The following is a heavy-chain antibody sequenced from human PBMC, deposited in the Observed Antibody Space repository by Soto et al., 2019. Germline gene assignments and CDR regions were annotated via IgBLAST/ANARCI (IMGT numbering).Heavy chain of an antibody. CDR3: ARDRRGYYYYMDV. Sequence: GGSLRLSCAASGFTFSSYSMNWVRQAPGKGLEWVSSISSSSSYIYYADSVKGRFTISRDNAKNSLYLQMNSLRAEDTAVYYCARDRRGYYYYMDVWGKGTTVTVSS. V-gene: IGHV3-21*01. CDR2: ISSSSSYI. J-gene: IGHJ6*03. CDR1: GFTFSSYS.